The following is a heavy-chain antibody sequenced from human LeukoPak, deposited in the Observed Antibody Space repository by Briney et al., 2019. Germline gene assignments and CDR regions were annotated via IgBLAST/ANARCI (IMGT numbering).Heavy chain of an antibody. V-gene: IGHV4-59*08. D-gene: IGHD2-8*01. CDR2: IYYSGST. J-gene: IGHJ1*01. CDR3: ARQKNGYFQH. CDR1: GGSISSYY. Sequence: PSETLSLTCTVSGGSISSYYWSWIRQPPGKGLEWIGYIYYSGSTNYNPSLKSRVTISVDTSKNQFSLKLSSVTAADTAVCYCARQKNGYFQHWGQGTLVTVSS.